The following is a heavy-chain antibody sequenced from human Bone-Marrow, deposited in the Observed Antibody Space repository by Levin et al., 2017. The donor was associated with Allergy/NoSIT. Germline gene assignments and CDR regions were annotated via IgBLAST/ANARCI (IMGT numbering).Heavy chain of an antibody. D-gene: IGHD2-2*01. CDR2: ISWNSDYI. V-gene: IGHV3-9*01. Sequence: SLKISCAASGFTFDVYSMHWVRQAPGKGLEWVSSISWNSDYIGYADSLKGRLTISRDNAKNVLYLQMNSLRPEDTAVYYCAKDLGQGLGISCSRCYYYGMDVWGQGTTVTVSS. CDR1: GFTFDVYS. CDR3: AKDLGQGLGISCSRCYYYGMDV. J-gene: IGHJ6*02.